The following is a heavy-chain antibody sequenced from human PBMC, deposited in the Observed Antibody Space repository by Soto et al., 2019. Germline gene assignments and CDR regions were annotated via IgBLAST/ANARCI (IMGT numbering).Heavy chain of an antibody. CDR1: GYTFTSYG. V-gene: IGHV1-18*01. CDR3: AGSGGYSGSY. J-gene: IGHJ4*02. CDR2: ISAYNGNT. Sequence: QVQLVQSGAEVKKPGASVKVSCKASGYTFTSYGISWVRQAPGQGLEWMGWISAYNGNTNYAQKLQGRVTMTTDTTKGAAYKGLGRLRSCGTAVVFLAGSGGYSGSYWGQGTLVTVSS. D-gene: IGHD1-26*01.